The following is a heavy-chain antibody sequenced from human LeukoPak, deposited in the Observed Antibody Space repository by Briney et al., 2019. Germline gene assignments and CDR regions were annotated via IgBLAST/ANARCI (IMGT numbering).Heavy chain of an antibody. Sequence: GGSLRLSCAASGFTFSSYAMHWVRQAPGQGLEWVAVISYDGSNKYYADSVKGRFTISRDNSKNTLYLQMNSLRAEDTAVYYCARDYYDSSGYLYWGQGTLVTVSS. CDR2: ISYDGSNK. CDR3: ARDYYDSSGYLY. CDR1: GFTFSSYA. J-gene: IGHJ4*02. V-gene: IGHV3-30-3*01. D-gene: IGHD3-22*01.